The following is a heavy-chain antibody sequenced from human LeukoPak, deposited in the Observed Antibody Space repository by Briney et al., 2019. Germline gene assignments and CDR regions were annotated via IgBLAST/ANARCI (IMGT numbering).Heavy chain of an antibody. CDR2: ISGSGGST. J-gene: IGHJ4*02. CDR3: AKITGYSYGYFDY. D-gene: IGHD5-18*01. CDR1: GFTFTSYW. V-gene: IGHV3-23*01. Sequence: PGGSLRLSCAASGFTFTSYWMTWVRQAPGKGLEWVSAISGSGGSTYYADSVKGRFTISRDNSKNTLYLQMNSLRAEDTAVYYCAKITGYSYGYFDYWGQGTLVTVSS.